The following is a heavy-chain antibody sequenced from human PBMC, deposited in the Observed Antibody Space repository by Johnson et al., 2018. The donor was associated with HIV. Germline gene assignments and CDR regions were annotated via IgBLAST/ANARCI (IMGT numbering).Heavy chain of an antibody. V-gene: IGHV3-30-3*01. J-gene: IGHJ3*02. CDR1: GFTFRTYA. CDR2: LSYDGSKE. CDR3: AREGTVSYGGAFDI. Sequence: QVQLVESGGGVVQPGRSLRLSCAVSGFTFRTYAMHWVRQAPGKGLEWVAVLSYDGSKEYYVDSVKGRFNLSRDSSKNTLYLQMNSLRAEDTAVYYCAREGTVSYGGAFDIWGQGTMVTVSS. D-gene: IGHD4-17*01.